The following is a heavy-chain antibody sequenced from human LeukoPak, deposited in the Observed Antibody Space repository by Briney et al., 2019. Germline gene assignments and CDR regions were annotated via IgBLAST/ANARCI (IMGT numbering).Heavy chain of an antibody. D-gene: IGHD3-22*01. CDR2: IYGSGIT. Sequence: SETLSLTCTVSGGSIISNYWSWLRQSAGTGLEWIGRIYGSGITDYNPSLKSRVTMSPDTSRKQFSLRLTSVTAADTAVYYCARLKFYDSTGYSPGYYMDVWGKGTTVSVFS. J-gene: IGHJ6*03. CDR1: GGSIISNY. CDR3: ARLKFYDSTGYSPGYYMDV. V-gene: IGHV4-4*07.